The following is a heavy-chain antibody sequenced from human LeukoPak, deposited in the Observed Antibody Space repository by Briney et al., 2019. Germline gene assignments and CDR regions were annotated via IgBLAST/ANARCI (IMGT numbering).Heavy chain of an antibody. Sequence: SVKVSCKASGGTFSSYAISWVRQAPGQGLEWMGRIIPIFGTANYAQKFQGRVTITTDESTSTAYMELSSLRSEDTAVHYCARDSGFVTGYYIPDYWGQGTLVTVSS. V-gene: IGHV1-69*05. CDR3: ARDSGFVTGYYIPDY. J-gene: IGHJ4*02. D-gene: IGHD3-9*01. CDR2: IIPIFGTA. CDR1: GGTFSSYA.